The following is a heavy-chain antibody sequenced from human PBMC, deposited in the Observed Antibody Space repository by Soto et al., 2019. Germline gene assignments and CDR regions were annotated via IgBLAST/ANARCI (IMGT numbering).Heavy chain of an antibody. V-gene: IGHV4-39*01. Sequence: QLQLQESGPGLVKPSETLSLTCTVSGGSISSSSYYWGWIRQPPGKGLEWIGSIYYSGSTYYNPSLKSRVTISVDTSKNQFSLKLRSVTAADTAVYYCARPGRPGGYCSGGSCYHDAFDIWGQGTMVTVSS. CDR2: IYYSGST. CDR3: ARPGRPGGYCSGGSCYHDAFDI. D-gene: IGHD2-15*01. CDR1: GGSISSSSYY. J-gene: IGHJ3*02.